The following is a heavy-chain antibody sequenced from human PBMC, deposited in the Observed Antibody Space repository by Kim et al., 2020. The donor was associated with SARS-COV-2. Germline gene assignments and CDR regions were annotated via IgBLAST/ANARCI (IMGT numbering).Heavy chain of an antibody. CDR3: ARVPEGTTSAYYFDF. CDR1: GFTLSDYY. D-gene: IGHD1-1*01. CDR2: ISSSSSYT. Sequence: GGSLRLSCAASGFTLSDYYMSWIRQAPGKGLEWVSYISSSSSYTKYADSVKGRFTISRDNAKNSLYLQVISLRPEDTAMYYCARVPEGTTSAYYFDFWGQGTLVTVSS. V-gene: IGHV3-11*05. J-gene: IGHJ4*02.